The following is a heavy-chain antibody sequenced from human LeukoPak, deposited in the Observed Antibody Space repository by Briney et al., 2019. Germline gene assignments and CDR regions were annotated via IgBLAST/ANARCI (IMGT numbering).Heavy chain of an antibody. V-gene: IGHV1-46*01. CDR2: ISPSGGST. D-gene: IGHD6-19*01. J-gene: IGHJ4*02. Sequence: ASVKVSCKASGYTFTNYYMHWVRQAPGQGLEWMGIISPSGGSTSYAQKFQGRVTMTRDTSTTTVYMELSSLRSEDTAVYYCARGPPYSSGWYYFDYWGQGTLVTVSS. CDR1: GYTFTNYY. CDR3: ARGPPYSSGWYYFDY.